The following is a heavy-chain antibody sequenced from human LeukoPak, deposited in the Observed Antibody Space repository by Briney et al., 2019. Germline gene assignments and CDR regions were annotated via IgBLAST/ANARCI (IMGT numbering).Heavy chain of an antibody. Sequence: GGSLRLSCAASGFTFSSYAMSWVRQAPGKGLEWVSAISGSGGSTYYADSVKGRFTISRDNSKNTLYLQMNSLRAEDTAVYYCAKATIVVVVADSEFDYWGQGTLVTVSS. D-gene: IGHD2-15*01. CDR2: ISGSGGST. V-gene: IGHV3-23*01. CDR1: GFTFSSYA. J-gene: IGHJ4*02. CDR3: AKATIVVVVADSEFDY.